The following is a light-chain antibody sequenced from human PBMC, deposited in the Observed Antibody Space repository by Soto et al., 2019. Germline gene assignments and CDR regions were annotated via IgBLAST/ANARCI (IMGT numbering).Light chain of an antibody. CDR3: SSYTTSSSYV. CDR2: DVT. J-gene: IGLJ1*01. Sequence: QSALPQPASVSVSPGQSITISCTGTSRDVGGYIYVSWYQQHPGKAPKLMIYDVTSRPSGVSYRFSGSKSGNTASLTISGLQAEDEADYYCSSYTTSSSYVFGTGTKVTVL. CDR1: SRDVGGYIY. V-gene: IGLV2-14*01.